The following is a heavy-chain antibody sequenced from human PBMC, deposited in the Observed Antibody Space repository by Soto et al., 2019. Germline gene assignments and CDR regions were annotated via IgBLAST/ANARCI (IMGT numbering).Heavy chain of an antibody. CDR2: ISAYNGNT. CDR1: GYTFTSYG. V-gene: IGHV1-18*01. CDR3: ARENWQQPVLGY. D-gene: IGHD6-13*01. Sequence: ASVKVTCKASGYTFTSYGISWVRQAPGQGLEWMGWISAYNGNTNYAQKLQGRVTMTTDTSTSTAYMELRSLRSDDTAVYYCARENWQQPVLGYWGQGTLVTVSS. J-gene: IGHJ4*02.